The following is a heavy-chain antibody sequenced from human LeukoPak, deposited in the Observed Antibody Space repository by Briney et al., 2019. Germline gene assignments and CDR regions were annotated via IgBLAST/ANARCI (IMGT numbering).Heavy chain of an antibody. CDR3: AKDAQRGFDYSNSLEY. Sequence: GGSLRLSRAASGFIFNHHAMHWVRQAPGKGLEWVAVIWSDKSNRFYGDSVRGRFTISRDDSRKTVYLQMERMAAEDTAIYYCAKDAQRGFDYSNSLEYWGQGALVTVAS. CDR1: GFIFNHHA. CDR2: IWSDKSNR. D-gene: IGHD4-11*01. J-gene: IGHJ4*02. V-gene: IGHV3-33*06.